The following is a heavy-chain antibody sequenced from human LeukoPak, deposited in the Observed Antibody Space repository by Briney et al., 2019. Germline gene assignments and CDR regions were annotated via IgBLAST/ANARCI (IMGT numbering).Heavy chain of an antibody. J-gene: IGHJ4*02. Sequence: SETLSLTCAVYGGSFSGYYWSWIRQPPGKGLEWIGEINHSGSTNYNPSLKSRVTISVDTSKNQFSLKLSSVTAADTAVYYCARDVDGDFTSYFDYWGQGTLVTVSS. CDR1: GGSFSGYY. CDR2: INHSGST. D-gene: IGHD4-17*01. CDR3: ARDVDGDFTSYFDY. V-gene: IGHV4-34*01.